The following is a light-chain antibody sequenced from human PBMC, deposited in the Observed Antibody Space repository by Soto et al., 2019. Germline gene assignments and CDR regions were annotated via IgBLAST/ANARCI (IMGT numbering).Light chain of an antibody. J-gene: IGLJ3*02. V-gene: IGLV2-14*02. CDR1: SSDVGSYNR. Sequence: QSVPTQPASVSGSPGQSITIACTGGSSDVGSYNRVSWYRQYPGKAPQLMIYEVSYRPSGVSNRFSGSKSGNTASLTISGLQAEDEADYFCSSLTTSETWVIGGGTKLTVL. CDR2: EVS. CDR3: SSLTTSETWV.